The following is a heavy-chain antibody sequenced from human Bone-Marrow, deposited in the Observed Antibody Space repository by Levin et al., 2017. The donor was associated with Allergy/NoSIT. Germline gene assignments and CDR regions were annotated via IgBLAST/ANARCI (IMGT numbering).Heavy chain of an antibody. CDR1: GFTFSSYA. CDR3: ARDPRSEQLDYYGMDV. V-gene: IGHV3-30-3*01. J-gene: IGHJ6*02. D-gene: IGHD6-13*01. CDR2: ISYDGSNK. Sequence: SCAASGFTFSSYAMHWVRQAPGKGLEWVAVISYDGSNKYYADSVKGRFTISRDNSKNTLYLQMNSLRAEDTAVYYCARDPRSEQLDYYGMDVWGQGTTVTVSS.